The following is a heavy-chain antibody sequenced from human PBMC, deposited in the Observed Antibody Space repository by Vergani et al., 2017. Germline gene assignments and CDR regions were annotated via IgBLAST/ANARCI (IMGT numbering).Heavy chain of an antibody. CDR1: GYTFTSYG. CDR3: ARSPVAVAELVYYYYYMDV. CDR2: ISAYNCNT. D-gene: IGHD6-19*01. J-gene: IGHJ6*03. V-gene: IGHV1-18*01. Sequence: QVQLVQSGAEVKKPGASVKVSCKASGYTFTSYGISWVRQAPGQGLEWMGWISAYNCNTNYAQKLQGRVTMTTDTSTSTAYMELRSLRSDDTAVYYCARSPVAVAELVYYYYYMDVWGKGTTVTVSS.